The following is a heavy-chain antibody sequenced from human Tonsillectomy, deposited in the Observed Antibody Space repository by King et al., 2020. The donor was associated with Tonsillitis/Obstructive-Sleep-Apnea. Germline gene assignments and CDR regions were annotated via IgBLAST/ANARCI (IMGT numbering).Heavy chain of an antibody. CDR2: ISSNGGST. CDR3: VLYGSGSYHI. D-gene: IGHD3-10*01. V-gene: IGHV3-64D*06. CDR1: GFTFSSYA. Sequence: VQLVESGGGLVQPGGSPRLSCSASGFTFSSYAMHWVRQAPGKGLEYVSAISSNGGSTYYADSVKGRFTISRDNSKNTLYLQMSSLRAEDTAVYYCVLYGSGSYHIWGQGTMVTVSS. J-gene: IGHJ3*02.